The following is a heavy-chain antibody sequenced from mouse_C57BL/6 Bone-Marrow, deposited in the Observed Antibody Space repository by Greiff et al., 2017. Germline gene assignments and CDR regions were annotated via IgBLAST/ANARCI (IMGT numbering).Heavy chain of an antibody. D-gene: IGHD2-4*01. V-gene: IGHV1-52*01. CDR2: IDPSDSET. CDR1: GYTFTSYW. CDR3: AIFDYEAWFAY. J-gene: IGHJ3*01. Sequence: QVQLQQPGAELVRPGSSVKLSCKASGYTFTSYWMHWVKQRPIQGLEWIGNIDPSDSETHYNQKFKDKATLTVDKSSSTAYMQLSSLTSEDSAVYYCAIFDYEAWFAYWGQGALVTVSA.